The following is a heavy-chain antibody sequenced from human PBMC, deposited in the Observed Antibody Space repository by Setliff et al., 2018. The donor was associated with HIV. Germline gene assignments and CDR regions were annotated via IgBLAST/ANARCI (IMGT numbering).Heavy chain of an antibody. J-gene: IGHJ4*02. CDR1: GGSISGDGSY. D-gene: IGHD5-12*01. V-gene: IGHV4-61*09. Sequence: PSETLSLTCTVSGGSISGDGSYWSWIRQPAGKGLEWSGHIYASGSTNYHPSLKSRVTISVDTSKNQLSLKLRSVTAADTAVYYCARAPGRWLQLGVDYWGQGTLVTVSS. CDR2: IYASGST. CDR3: ARAPGRWLQLGVDY.